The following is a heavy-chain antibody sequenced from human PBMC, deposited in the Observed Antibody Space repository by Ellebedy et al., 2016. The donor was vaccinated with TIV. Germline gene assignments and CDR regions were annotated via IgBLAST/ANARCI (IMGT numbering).Heavy chain of an antibody. CDR2: IYYTGST. Sequence: SETLSLTCTVSGDSISRSSYYRGWIRQPPGKGLEWIGSIYYTGSTDYNPSLTSRVAISADTSKNQFSLRLSSVTAADTAVYYCARWFGELLYVRWFDPWGQGTLVAVSS. CDR3: ARWFGELLYVRWFDP. D-gene: IGHD3-10*01. V-gene: IGHV4-39*01. CDR1: GDSISRSSYY. J-gene: IGHJ5*02.